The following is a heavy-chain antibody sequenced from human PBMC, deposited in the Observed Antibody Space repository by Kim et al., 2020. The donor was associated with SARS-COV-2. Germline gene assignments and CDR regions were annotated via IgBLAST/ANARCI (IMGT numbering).Heavy chain of an antibody. CDR1: GGSFSGYY. D-gene: IGHD1-1*01. J-gene: IGHJ4*02. V-gene: IGHV4-34*01. CDR2: INHSGST. CDR3: ARVGTTWVFGFDY. Sequence: SETLSLTCAVYGGSFSGYYWSWIRQPPGKGLEWIGEINHSGSTNYNPSLKSRVTISVDTSENQFSLKLSSVTAADTAVYYCARVGTTWVFGFDYWGQGTLVTVSS.